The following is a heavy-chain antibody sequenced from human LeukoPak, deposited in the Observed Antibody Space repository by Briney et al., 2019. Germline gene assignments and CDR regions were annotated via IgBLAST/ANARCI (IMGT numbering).Heavy chain of an antibody. CDR3: VSFYETY. J-gene: IGHJ4*02. CDR2: INGDGSWT. CDR1: GNYW. D-gene: IGHD2-2*01. Sequence: PGGSLRLSCAASGNYWMNWVRQAPGKGLVWVSHINGDGSWTTYADSVKGRFTISKDNAKNTVYLQMNNLRAEDTAVYYCVSFYETYWGRGTLVTVSS. V-gene: IGHV3-74*01.